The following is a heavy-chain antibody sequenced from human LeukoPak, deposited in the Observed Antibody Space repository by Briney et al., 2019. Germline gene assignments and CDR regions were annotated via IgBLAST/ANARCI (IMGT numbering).Heavy chain of an antibody. D-gene: IGHD6-13*01. Sequence: GGSLRLSCAASGFTFSSYAMHWVRQAPGKGLEWVAVISYDGSNKYYADSVKGRFTISRDNSKNTLYLQMNSLRAEDTAVYYCARGWSSWYYFDYWGQGTLVTVSS. CDR2: ISYDGSNK. CDR1: GFTFSSYA. CDR3: ARGWSSWYYFDY. J-gene: IGHJ4*02. V-gene: IGHV3-30*14.